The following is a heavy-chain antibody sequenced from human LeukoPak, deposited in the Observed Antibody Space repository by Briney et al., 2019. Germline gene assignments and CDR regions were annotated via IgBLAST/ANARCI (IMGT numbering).Heavy chain of an antibody. CDR1: GFTFSSHG. CDR3: ARDSGGGSSFYFDH. CDR2: IYSDGNKI. Sequence: GGPLRLSCAASGFTFSSHGMHWVRQTPDKGLEWMAVIYSDGNKIYTADSMKGRFTISRDNSKTTLYLQMNSLRAEDTAVYYCARDSGGGSSFYFDHWGQGSLVTVSS. V-gene: IGHV3-33*01. J-gene: IGHJ4*02. D-gene: IGHD2-15*01.